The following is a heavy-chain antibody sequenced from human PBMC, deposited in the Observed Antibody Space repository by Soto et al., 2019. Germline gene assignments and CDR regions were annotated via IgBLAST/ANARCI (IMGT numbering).Heavy chain of an antibody. Sequence: QVQLVESGGGVVQPGRSLRLSCAASGFTFSSYAMHWVRQAPGKGLEWVAGISYDGSNKYYADSVKGRFTISRDNSKNTLYLQMNSLRAEDTAVYYCASMIHWGQGTLVTVSS. D-gene: IGHD3-22*01. CDR3: ASMIH. V-gene: IGHV3-30-3*01. CDR1: GFTFSSYA. CDR2: ISYDGSNK. J-gene: IGHJ4*02.